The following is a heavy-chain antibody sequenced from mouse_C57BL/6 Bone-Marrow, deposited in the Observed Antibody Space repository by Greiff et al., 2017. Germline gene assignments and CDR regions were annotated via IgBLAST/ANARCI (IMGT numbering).Heavy chain of an antibody. V-gene: IGHV1-55*01. D-gene: IGHD2-1*01. CDR3: ARFGNLFAY. Sequence: QVQLQQSGAELVKPGASVKMSCKASGYTFTSYWITWVKQRPGQGLEWIGDIYPGSGSTNYNEKFKSKATLTVDKSSSTAYMQLSSLTSEDSAVYYCARFGNLFAYWGQGTLVTVSA. CDR2: IYPGSGST. CDR1: GYTFTSYW. J-gene: IGHJ3*01.